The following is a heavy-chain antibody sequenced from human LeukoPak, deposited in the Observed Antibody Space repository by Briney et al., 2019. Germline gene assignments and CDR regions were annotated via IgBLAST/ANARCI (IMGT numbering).Heavy chain of an antibody. Sequence: SGTLSLTCDVFGGSISTNYWWNWVRQPPGKGLEWLGEIHHSGSTNYNPSLQSRVSISLDKSKNQFSLKMRFVTAADTAVYYCARSPIAAAGTRWFDPWGQGTLVTVSS. CDR1: GGSISTNYW. J-gene: IGHJ5*02. CDR3: ARSPIAAAGTRWFDP. CDR2: IHHSGST. V-gene: IGHV4-4*02. D-gene: IGHD6-13*01.